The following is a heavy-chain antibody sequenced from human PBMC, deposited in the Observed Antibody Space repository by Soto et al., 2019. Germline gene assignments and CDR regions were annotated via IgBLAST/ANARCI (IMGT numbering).Heavy chain of an antibody. CDR1: GFTFTSYA. CDR3: AKAKANTIFVVDTMLDY. V-gene: IGHV3-23*01. Sequence: EVQLLESGGGLVQPGGALRVSCAASGFTFTSYAWSWVRQAPGKGLAWVSVISGGGGNTCYADSVKGRFTIPRDNSWNTLYLQMNSLRADDTAVYYCAKAKANTIFVVDTMLDYWGQGPLVTVSS. J-gene: IGHJ4*02. D-gene: IGHD3-3*01. CDR2: ISGGGGNT.